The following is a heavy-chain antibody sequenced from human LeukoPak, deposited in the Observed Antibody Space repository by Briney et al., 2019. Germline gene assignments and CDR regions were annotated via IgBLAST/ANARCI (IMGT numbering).Heavy chain of an antibody. CDR3: ARDIVATIPYFDY. CDR2: IIPIFGTA. CDR1: GGTFSSYA. D-gene: IGHD5-12*01. J-gene: IGHJ4*02. V-gene: IGHV1-69*05. Sequence: ASVKVSCKASGGTFSSYAISWVRQAPGQGLEWMGRIIPIFGTANYAQKFQGRVTITTDESTSTACMELSSLRSEDTAVYYCARDIVATIPYFDYWGQGTLVTVSS.